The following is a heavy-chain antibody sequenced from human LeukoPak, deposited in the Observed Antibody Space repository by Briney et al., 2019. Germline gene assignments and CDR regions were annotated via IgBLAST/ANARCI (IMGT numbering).Heavy chain of an antibody. CDR2: ISGSGGST. J-gene: IGHJ6*02. CDR3: AKGIAAAGRSYYGMDV. V-gene: IGHV3-23*01. CDR1: GFTFSDYY. Sequence: GGSLRLSCAASGFTFSDYYMSWIRQAPGKGLEWVSAISGSGGSTYYADSVKGRFTISRDNSRNTLYLQMNSLRAEDTAVYYCAKGIAAAGRSYYGMDVWGQGTTVTVSS. D-gene: IGHD6-13*01.